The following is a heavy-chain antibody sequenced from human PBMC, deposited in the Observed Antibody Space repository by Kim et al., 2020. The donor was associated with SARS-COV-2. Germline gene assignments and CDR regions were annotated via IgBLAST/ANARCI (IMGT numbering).Heavy chain of an antibody. D-gene: IGHD6-13*01. J-gene: IGHJ4*02. V-gene: IGHV3-53*01. Sequence: KGRFTISRDNSKNTLYLQMNSLRAEDTAVYYCARGSRYSSSWYYWVYFDYWGQGTLVTVSS. CDR3: ARGSRYSSSWYYWVYFDY.